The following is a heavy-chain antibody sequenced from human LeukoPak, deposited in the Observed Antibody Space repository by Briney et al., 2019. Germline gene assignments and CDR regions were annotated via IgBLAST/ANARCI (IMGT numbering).Heavy chain of an antibody. Sequence: GGSLRLSCAASGFTFSSYWMSWVRQAPGKGLEWVAVIWYDGSNKYYADSVKGRFTISRDNSKNTLYLQMNSLRAEDTAVYYCAKDTYIAAAPEAFDIWGQGTMVTVSS. CDR2: IWYDGSNK. CDR1: GFTFSSYW. V-gene: IGHV3-33*06. CDR3: AKDTYIAAAPEAFDI. J-gene: IGHJ3*02. D-gene: IGHD6-13*01.